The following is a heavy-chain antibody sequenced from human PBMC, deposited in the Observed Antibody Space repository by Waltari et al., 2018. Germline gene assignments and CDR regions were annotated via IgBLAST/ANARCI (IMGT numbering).Heavy chain of an antibody. CDR3: GRDSPNGDYYYYMDV. CDR2: IYYSGST. V-gene: IGHV4-61*01. D-gene: IGHD4-17*01. CDR1: GGSVSSGTYH. Sequence: QVQLQESGPGLVKPSETLSLTCTVSGGSVSSGTYHWTWIRQPPGKGLGWIGYIYYSGSTNYNPSLKSRVTISIDTSKNQFSLKLSSVTAADTAVYYCGRDSPNGDYYYYMDVWGKGTTVTVSS. J-gene: IGHJ6*03.